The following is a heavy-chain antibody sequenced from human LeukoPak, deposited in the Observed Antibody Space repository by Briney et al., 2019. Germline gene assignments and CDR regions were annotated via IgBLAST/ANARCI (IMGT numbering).Heavy chain of an antibody. Sequence: SETLSLTCAVYGGSFSGYYWSWIRQPPGKGLEWIGEINHSGSTNYNPSLKSRVTISVDTSKNQFSLKLSSVTAADTAVYYCAREGKSSGYYYYFDHWGQGTLVTVSS. CDR2: INHSGST. J-gene: IGHJ4*02. V-gene: IGHV4-34*01. CDR1: GGSFSGYY. CDR3: AREGKSSGYYYYFDH. D-gene: IGHD3-22*01.